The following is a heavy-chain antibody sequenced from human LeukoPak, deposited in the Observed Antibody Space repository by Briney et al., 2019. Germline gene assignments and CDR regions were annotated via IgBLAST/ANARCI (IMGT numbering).Heavy chain of an antibody. V-gene: IGHV3-30-3*01. CDR3: AKDRGWLTFDY. CDR1: GFTSSSYA. CDR2: ISYDGSNK. Sequence: GGSLRLSCAASGFTSSSYALNWVRQAPGKGLEWVAVISYDGSNKYYADSVKGRFTISRDNSKNTLFLQMNSLRAEDTAVYYCAKDRGWLTFDYWGQGTLVSVSS. D-gene: IGHD5-24*01. J-gene: IGHJ4*02.